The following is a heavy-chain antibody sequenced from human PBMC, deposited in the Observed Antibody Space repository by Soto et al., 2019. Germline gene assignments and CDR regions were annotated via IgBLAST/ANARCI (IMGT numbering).Heavy chain of an antibody. CDR1: GGSISSGDYY. V-gene: IGHV4-30-4*01. D-gene: IGHD1-26*01. CDR3: ARDKGSTVGGMDV. Sequence: QVQLQESGPGLVKPSQTLSLTCTVSGGSISSGDYYWSWIRQPPGKGLEWIGYIYYSGSTYYNPSLKSRVNLSVETSKNQFSLKLSSVTAADTAVYYCARDKGSTVGGMDVWGQGTTVTVSS. J-gene: IGHJ6*02. CDR2: IYYSGST.